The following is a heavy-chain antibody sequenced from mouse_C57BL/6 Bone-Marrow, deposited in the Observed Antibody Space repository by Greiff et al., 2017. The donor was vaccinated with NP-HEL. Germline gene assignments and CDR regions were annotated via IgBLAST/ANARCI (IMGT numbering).Heavy chain of an antibody. D-gene: IGHD1-1*01. CDR3: APFDYYGSSPWFAY. V-gene: IGHV1-39*01. Sequence: EVQLQQSGPELVKPGASVKISCKASGYSFTDYNMNWVKQSNGKSLEWIGVINPNYGTTSYNQKFKGKATLTVDQSSSTAYMQLNSLTSEDSAVYYCAPFDYYGSSPWFAYWGQGTLVTVSA. CDR2: INPNYGTT. CDR1: GYSFTDYN. J-gene: IGHJ3*01.